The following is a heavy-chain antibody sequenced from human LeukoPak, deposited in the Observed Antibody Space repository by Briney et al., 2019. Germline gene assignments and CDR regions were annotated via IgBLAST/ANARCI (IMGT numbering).Heavy chain of an antibody. D-gene: IGHD6-6*01. Sequence: GGSLRLSCAASGFTFSSYSMNWVRQAPGKGLEWVSSISSSSSYIYHADSVKGRFTISRDNAKNSLYLQMNSLRAEDTAVYYCATRSSIAARRGVYWGQGTLATVSS. CDR3: ATRSSIAARRGVY. CDR1: GFTFSSYS. V-gene: IGHV3-21*01. J-gene: IGHJ4*02. CDR2: ISSSSSYI.